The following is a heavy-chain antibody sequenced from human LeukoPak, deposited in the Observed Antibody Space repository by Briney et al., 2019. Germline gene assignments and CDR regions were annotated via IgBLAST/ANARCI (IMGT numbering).Heavy chain of an antibody. CDR2: IYYSGST. J-gene: IGHJ4*02. V-gene: IGHV4-59*12. CDR1: GGSISSYY. CDR3: TRDLEY. D-gene: IGHD1-1*01. Sequence: SETLSLTCTVSGGSISSYYWSWIRQPPGKGLEWIGYIYYSGSTNYNPSLKSRVSMSVDTSKKQISLKLTSVTAADTAVYYCTRDLEYWGQGTLVTVSS.